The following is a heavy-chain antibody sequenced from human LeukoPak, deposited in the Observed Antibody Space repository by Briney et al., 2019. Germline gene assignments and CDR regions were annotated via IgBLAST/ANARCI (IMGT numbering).Heavy chain of an antibody. D-gene: IGHD6-13*01. CDR2: IRYDGRII. Sequence: GGSLRISCAASGFTFSAYGVHWVRQAPGKGLEWVAFIRYDGRIIHYADSVKGRFTISRDNSKNTLYPQMNSLTTEDTSLYYCARNRAAAGDWLDPWGQGTLVIVSS. J-gene: IGHJ5*02. CDR3: ARNRAAAGDWLDP. CDR1: GFTFSAYG. V-gene: IGHV3-30*02.